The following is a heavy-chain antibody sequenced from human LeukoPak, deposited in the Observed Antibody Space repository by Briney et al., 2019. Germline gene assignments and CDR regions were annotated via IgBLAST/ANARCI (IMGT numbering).Heavy chain of an antibody. V-gene: IGHV3-23*01. J-gene: IGHJ4*02. CDR1: EFTFSSYA. CDR2: ISNSGGST. CDR3: AKEKGTYDSSGYYHRGYFDY. D-gene: IGHD3-22*01. Sequence: GGSLRLSCAASEFTFSSYAMSWVRQAPGKGLEWVSAISNSGGSTYYADSVKGRFTISRDNSKNTLYLQTNSLRAEDTAVYYCAKEKGTYDSSGYYHRGYFDYWGQGTLVTVSS.